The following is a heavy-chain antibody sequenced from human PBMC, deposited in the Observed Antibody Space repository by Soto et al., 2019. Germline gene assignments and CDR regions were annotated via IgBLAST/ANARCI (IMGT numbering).Heavy chain of an antibody. CDR1: GGSVSSGSYY. J-gene: IGHJ4*02. CDR3: ANYPTTVTSDY. CDR2: IYYSGST. Sequence: AETLSLTCTGSGGSVSSGSYYWSWIRQPPGKGLEWIGYIYYSGSTNYNPSLKSRVTISVDTSKNQFSLKLSSVTAADTAVYYCANYPTTVTSDYWGQGTLVTVSS. D-gene: IGHD4-17*01. V-gene: IGHV4-61*01.